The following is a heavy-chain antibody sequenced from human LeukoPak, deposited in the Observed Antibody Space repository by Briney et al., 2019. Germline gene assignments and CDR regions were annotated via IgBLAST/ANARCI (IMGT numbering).Heavy chain of an antibody. CDR1: GYTFTGYY. Sequence: ASVKVSCKASGYTFTGYYMHWVRQAPGQGLEWMGWINPNSGGTNYAQKFQGRVTMTRDTSISTAYMELSRLRSDDTAVYYCARGGIGYCSSTSCYNNWFVPWGQGTLVTVSS. CDR2: INPNSGGT. D-gene: IGHD2-2*01. J-gene: IGHJ5*02. CDR3: ARGGIGYCSSTSCYNNWFVP. V-gene: IGHV1-2*02.